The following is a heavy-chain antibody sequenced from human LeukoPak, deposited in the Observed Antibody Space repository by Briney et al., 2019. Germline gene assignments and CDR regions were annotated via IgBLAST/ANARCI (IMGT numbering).Heavy chain of an antibody. CDR1: GDPINNYY. D-gene: IGHD6-6*01. V-gene: IGHV4-59*01. J-gene: IGHJ5*02. Sequence: PSETLSLTCSVPGDPINNYYWSWIRQPPGKGLEWIGYIYYSGNTNYNPTLKSRVTISKDTSKKQISLNLSSVTAADTAVYYCARGSNWLDPWGQGTLVTVSS. CDR2: IYYSGNT. CDR3: ARGSNWLDP.